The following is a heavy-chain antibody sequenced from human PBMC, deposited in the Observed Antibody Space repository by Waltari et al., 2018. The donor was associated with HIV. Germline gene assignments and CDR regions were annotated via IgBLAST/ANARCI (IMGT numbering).Heavy chain of an antibody. V-gene: IGHV1-2*06. CDR3: TRLPGPECSDETCYNGFDS. Sequence: QVHLVQSGSAVKKPGASVKVSCKTSGYTFSDYYIHWVRQAPGQGLEWMGRSSPDGDGTNFAQKFLGRVTMTRDTSLRTAYMELSRLTSDDTAVYFCTRLPGPECSDETCYNGFDSWGQGTLVIVSS. CDR1: GYTFSDYY. J-gene: IGHJ5*01. D-gene: IGHD6-19*01. CDR2: SSPDGDGT.